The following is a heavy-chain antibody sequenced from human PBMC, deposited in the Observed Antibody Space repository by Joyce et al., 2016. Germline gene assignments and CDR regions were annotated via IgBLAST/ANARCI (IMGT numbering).Heavy chain of an antibody. CDR1: GSTFSTSG. CDR2: SSYTSYYI. J-gene: IGHJ6*02. D-gene: IGHD3-16*01. V-gene: IGHV3-21*01. CDR3: ARGGISYYYAMDV. Sequence: QLVESGGGVVKPGGYLRLSCEASGSTFSTSGMSWFRQAPGKGVEWVAASSYTSYYIFQAETVRGRFTVSRDNAKKTLYLQMNSLRAEDSAVFYCARGGISYYYAMDVWGQGTTVTVSS.